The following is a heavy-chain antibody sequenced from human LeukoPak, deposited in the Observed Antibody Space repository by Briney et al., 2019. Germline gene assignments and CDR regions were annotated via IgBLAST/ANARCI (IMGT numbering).Heavy chain of an antibody. Sequence: SETLSLTCTVSGGSISSYYWSWIRQPPGKGLEWIGYIYYSGSTNYNPSLKSRVTISVDTSKNQFSLKLSSVTAADTAVYYYAGNEQQLASFDYWGQGTLVTVSS. V-gene: IGHV4-59*01. J-gene: IGHJ4*02. CDR2: IYYSGST. D-gene: IGHD6-13*01. CDR3: AGNEQQLASFDY. CDR1: GGSISSYY.